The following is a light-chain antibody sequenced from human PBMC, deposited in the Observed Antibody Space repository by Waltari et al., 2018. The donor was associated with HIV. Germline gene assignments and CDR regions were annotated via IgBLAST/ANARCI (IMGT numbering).Light chain of an antibody. CDR3: SSYTSSSTLV. CDR2: EVS. V-gene: IGLV2-14*01. CDR1: SSDVAGYNY. J-gene: IGLJ3*02. Sequence: QSALTQPASVSGSPGQSITISCTGTSSDVAGYNYVSWYQPHPGKAPKLMIYEVSNRPSGVSNRFSGSKSGNTASLTISGLQAEDEADYYCSSYTSSSTLVFGGGTKLTVL.